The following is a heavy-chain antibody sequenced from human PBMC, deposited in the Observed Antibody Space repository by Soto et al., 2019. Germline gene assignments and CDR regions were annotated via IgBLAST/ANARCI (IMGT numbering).Heavy chain of an antibody. CDR3: AKDSPFSYGMDV. V-gene: IGHV3-30*18. D-gene: IGHD3-3*02. CDR2: ISYDGSNK. Sequence: GGSLRLSCAASGFTFSSYGMHWVRQAPGKGLEWVAVISYDGSNKYYADSVKGRFTISRDNSKNTLYLQMNSLRAEDTAVYYCAKDSPFSYGMDVWGQGTTVTVSS. CDR1: GFTFSSYG. J-gene: IGHJ6*02.